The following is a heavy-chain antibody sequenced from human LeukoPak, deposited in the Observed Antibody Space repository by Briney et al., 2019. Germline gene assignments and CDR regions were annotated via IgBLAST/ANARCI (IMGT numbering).Heavy chain of an antibody. J-gene: IGHJ4*02. CDR3: ARDLALLWFGDPTSFDY. Sequence: GVSLRLSCAASGFTFSSYSMNWVRQAPGKGLEWVSSISSSSSYIYYADSVKGRFTISRDNAKNSLYLQMNSLRAEDTAVYYCARDLALLWFGDPTSFDYWGQGTLVTVSS. D-gene: IGHD3-10*01. CDR2: ISSSSSYI. V-gene: IGHV3-21*01. CDR1: GFTFSSYS.